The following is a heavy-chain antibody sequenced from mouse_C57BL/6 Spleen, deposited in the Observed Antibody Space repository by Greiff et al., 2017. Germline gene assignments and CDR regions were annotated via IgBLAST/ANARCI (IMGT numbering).Heavy chain of an antibody. CDR1: GFNIKDDY. D-gene: IGHD2-4*01. V-gene: IGHV14-4*01. Sequence: VQLKESGAELVRPGASVKLSCTASGFNIKDDYMHWVKQRPEQGLEWIGWIDPENGDTEYASKFQGKATITADTSSNTAYLQLSSLTSEDTDVYYCTTDYDYDRCWGQGTTLTVSS. CDR2: IDPENGDT. CDR3: TTDYDYDRC. J-gene: IGHJ2*01.